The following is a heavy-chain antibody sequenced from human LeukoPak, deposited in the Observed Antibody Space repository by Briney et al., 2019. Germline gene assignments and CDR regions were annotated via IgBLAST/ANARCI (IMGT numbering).Heavy chain of an antibody. CDR2: IYSDGSRT. Sequence: GGSLRLSCAASGFTFSSFAMHWVRQAPGKGLEYLSAIYSDGSRTYYADSLKGRFTISRDNSKNTLYFEMSSLRVEDTAVYYCVKSPGSGWPVWGQGTLLTVSS. J-gene: IGHJ4*02. D-gene: IGHD6-19*01. V-gene: IGHV3-64D*06. CDR1: GFTFSSFA. CDR3: VKSPGSGWPV.